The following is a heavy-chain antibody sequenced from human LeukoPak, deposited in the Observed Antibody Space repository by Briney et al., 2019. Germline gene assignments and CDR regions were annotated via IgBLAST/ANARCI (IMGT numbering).Heavy chain of an antibody. CDR2: IIPIFGTA. D-gene: IGHD6-6*01. CDR3: AREEHSSSSFDY. J-gene: IGHJ4*02. V-gene: IGHV1-69*05. CDR1: GYTFTSYG. Sequence: SVKVSCKASGYTFTSYGISWVRQAPGQGLEWMGGIIPIFGTANYAQKFQGRVTITTDESTSTAYMELSSLRSEDTAVYYCAREEHSSSSFDYWGQGTLVTVSS.